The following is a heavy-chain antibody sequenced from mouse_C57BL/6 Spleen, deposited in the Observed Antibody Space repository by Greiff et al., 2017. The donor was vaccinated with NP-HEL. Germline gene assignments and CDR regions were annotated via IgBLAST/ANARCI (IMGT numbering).Heavy chain of an antibody. Sequence: VQLQESGAELVKPGASVKISCKASGYAFSSYWMNWVKQRPGKGLEWIGQIYPGDGDTNYNGKFKGKATLTADKSSSTAYMQLSSLTSEDSAVYFCARGGYDYEGFAYWGQGTLVTVSA. CDR1: GYAFSSYW. CDR2: IYPGDGDT. CDR3: ARGGYDYEGFAY. V-gene: IGHV1-80*01. D-gene: IGHD2-4*01. J-gene: IGHJ3*01.